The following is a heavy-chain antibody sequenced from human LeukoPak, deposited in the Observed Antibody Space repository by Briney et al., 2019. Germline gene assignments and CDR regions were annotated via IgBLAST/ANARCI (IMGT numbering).Heavy chain of an antibody. CDR1: GFTFSSYE. J-gene: IGHJ4*02. CDR3: ARDDSAWYAY. Sequence: GGSLRLSCAASGFTFSSYEMNRVRQAPGKGLEWVSYISSSGRSIYYADSVKGRFTISRDNAKNSLYLQMNSLRAEDTAVYYCARDDSAWYAYWGPGTLVTVSS. D-gene: IGHD6-19*01. V-gene: IGHV3-48*03. CDR2: ISSSGRSI.